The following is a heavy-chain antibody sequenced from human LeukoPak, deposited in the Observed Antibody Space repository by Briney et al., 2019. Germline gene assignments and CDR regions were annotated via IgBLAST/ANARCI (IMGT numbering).Heavy chain of an antibody. CDR3: AKEFHSFTPYYDSSGYYYGGIDY. Sequence: QAGRSLRLSCADSGFTFSSYGMHWVRQAPGKGLEWVAVISYDGSNKYYADSVKGRFTISRDNSKNTLYLQMDSLRAEDTAVYYCAKEFHSFTPYYDSSGYYYGGIDYWGQGTLVTVSS. CDR2: ISYDGSNK. D-gene: IGHD3-22*01. CDR1: GFTFSSYG. V-gene: IGHV3-30*18. J-gene: IGHJ4*02.